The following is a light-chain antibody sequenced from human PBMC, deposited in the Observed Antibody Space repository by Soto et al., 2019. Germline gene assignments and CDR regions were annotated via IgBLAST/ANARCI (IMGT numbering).Light chain of an antibody. V-gene: IGKV3-15*01. Sequence: IVLTQSPGTVSLSPGERATLSCRASQSVSSNLAWYQQKPGQAPRLLIYGASTRATGIPARFSGSGSGTEFTLTISSLQSEDFAVYYCQQYNNWPPYTFGQGTKVDIK. J-gene: IGKJ2*01. CDR3: QQYNNWPPYT. CDR1: QSVSSN. CDR2: GAS.